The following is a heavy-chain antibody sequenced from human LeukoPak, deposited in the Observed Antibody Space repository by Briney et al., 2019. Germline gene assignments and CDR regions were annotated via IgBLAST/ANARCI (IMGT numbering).Heavy chain of an antibody. CDR2: VNHSGST. CDR3: ARVRFLEWFDY. D-gene: IGHD3-3*01. J-gene: IGHJ5*01. CDR1: GGSFSGYY. V-gene: IGHV4-34*01. Sequence: SETLSLTRAVYGGSFSGYYWSWIRQPPGKGLEWIGEVNHSGSTNYNPSLKSRVTISVDTSKNQFSLKLSSVTAADTAVYYCARVRFLEWFDYWGQGTLVTVSS.